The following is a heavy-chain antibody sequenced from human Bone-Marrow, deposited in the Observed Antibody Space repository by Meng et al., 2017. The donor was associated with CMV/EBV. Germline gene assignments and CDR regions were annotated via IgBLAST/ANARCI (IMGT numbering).Heavy chain of an antibody. CDR2: IDPAGGA. V-gene: IGHV3-66*02. CDR3: ARALRFDY. J-gene: IGHJ4*02. CDR1: GFTVSSTY. Sequence: GGSLRLSCAASGFTVSSTYMNWVRQAPGKGLEWVSVIDPAGGAYYADSVKGRFSISRDNSKNTLYLQIDSLRTEDTAVYYCARALRFDYWGQGTLVTVSS.